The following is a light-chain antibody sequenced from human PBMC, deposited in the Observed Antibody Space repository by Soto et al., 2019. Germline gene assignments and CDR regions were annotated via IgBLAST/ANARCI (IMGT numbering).Light chain of an antibody. CDR1: SSDVDVYNY. Sequence: QSALTQPASVSGSPGQSITIFCTGTSSDVDVYNYVSWYQHHPGKAPKVVIYEVSNRPSGVSNRFSASKSGNTASLTISGLQAEDEADYYCASYTAINTWVFGGGTKLTVL. CDR3: ASYTAINTWV. J-gene: IGLJ3*02. CDR2: EVS. V-gene: IGLV2-14*01.